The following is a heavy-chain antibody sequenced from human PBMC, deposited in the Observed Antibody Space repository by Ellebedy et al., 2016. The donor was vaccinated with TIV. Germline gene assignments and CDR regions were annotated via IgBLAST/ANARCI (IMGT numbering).Heavy chain of an antibody. CDR1: GYTFTSYY. J-gene: IGHJ3*02. CDR2: INPSGGST. D-gene: IGHD1-26*01. V-gene: IGHV1-46*04. Sequence: AASVKVSCKASGYTFTSYYMHWVRQAPGQGLEWMGIINPSGGSTSYAQKLQGRVTMTRDTSTSTVYMELSSLRSEDTAVYCCARGGGSSPRGIAFDIWGQGTMVTVSS. CDR3: ARGGGSSPRGIAFDI.